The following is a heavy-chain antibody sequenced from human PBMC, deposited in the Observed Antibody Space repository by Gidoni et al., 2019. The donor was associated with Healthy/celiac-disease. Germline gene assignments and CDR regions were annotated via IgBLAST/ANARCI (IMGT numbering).Heavy chain of an antibody. CDR3: ARDLDSSGWGRYFDL. CDR2: IIPIFGTA. V-gene: IGHV1-69*01. J-gene: IGHJ2*01. Sequence: QVQLVQSGAEVKKPGSAVKVSCKASGGNFSSYAISWVGPAPGQGLEWMGGIIPIFGTANYAQKFQGRVTITADESTSTAYMELSSLRSEDTAVYYCARDLDSSGWGRYFDLWGRGTLVTVSS. D-gene: IGHD6-19*01. CDR1: GGNFSSYA.